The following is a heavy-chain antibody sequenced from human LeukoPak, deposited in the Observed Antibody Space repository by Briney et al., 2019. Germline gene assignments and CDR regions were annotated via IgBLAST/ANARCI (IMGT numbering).Heavy chain of an antibody. CDR2: IYSGGST. CDR1: GFTVSSNY. J-gene: IGHJ4*02. V-gene: IGHV3-66*01. Sequence: GGSLRLSCAASGFTVSSNYMSWVRQAPGKGLEWVSVIYSGGSTYYADSVKGRFTISRDNSKNTLYLQMNSLRAEDTAVYYCATHKSPQEFDYWGQGTLVTVSS. CDR3: ATHKSPQEFDY.